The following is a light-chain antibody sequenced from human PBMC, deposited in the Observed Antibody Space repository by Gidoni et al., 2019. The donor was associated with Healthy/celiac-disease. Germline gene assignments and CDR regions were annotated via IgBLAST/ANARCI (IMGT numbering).Light chain of an antibody. V-gene: IGKV3-15*01. Sequence: EILMMQPPATLSVSPGERATLSCRASQSVSSNLAWYQQKPGKAPRLLIYGASTRATGIPARFSGSGSGTEFTLTISSLQSEDFAVYYCQQYNNWPPLTFGGGTKVEIK. CDR1: QSVSSN. CDR3: QQYNNWPPLT. CDR2: GAS. J-gene: IGKJ4*01.